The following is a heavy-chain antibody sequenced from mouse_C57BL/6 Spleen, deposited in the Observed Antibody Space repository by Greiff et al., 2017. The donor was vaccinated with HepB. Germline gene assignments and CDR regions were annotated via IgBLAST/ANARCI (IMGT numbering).Heavy chain of an antibody. CDR3: AMSPGYWAMDY. D-gene: IGHD1-2*01. Sequence: QVQLQQPGAELVMPGASVKLSCKASGYTFTSYWMHWVKQRPGQGLEWIGEIDPSDSYTNYNQKFKGKSTLTVDKSSSTAYMQLSSLTSEDSAVYYCAMSPGYWAMDYWGQGTSVTVSS. CDR2: IDPSDSYT. V-gene: IGHV1-69*01. CDR1: GYTFTSYW. J-gene: IGHJ4*01.